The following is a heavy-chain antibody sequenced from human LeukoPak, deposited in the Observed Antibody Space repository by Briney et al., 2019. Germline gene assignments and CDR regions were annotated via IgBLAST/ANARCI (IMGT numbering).Heavy chain of an antibody. J-gene: IGHJ4*02. D-gene: IGHD2-8*01. Sequence: GGSLRLSCAASGFTFSNSAMSWVRQAPGKGLEWISTTNSGGSSTDYAESVKGRFTISRDNSKNTLYLQMSSLRVEDTAMYYCAKQSYARSLGEGGPGTLVTVSS. CDR2: TNSGGSST. CDR3: AKQSYARSLGE. V-gene: IGHV3-23*01. CDR1: GFTFSNSA.